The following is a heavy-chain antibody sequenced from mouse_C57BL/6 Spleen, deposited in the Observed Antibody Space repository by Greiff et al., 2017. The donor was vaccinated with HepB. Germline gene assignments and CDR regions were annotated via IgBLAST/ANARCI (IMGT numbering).Heavy chain of an antibody. CDR2: IYPGDGDT. CDR1: GYAFSSSW. CDR3: ARYYDAWFAY. J-gene: IGHJ3*01. D-gene: IGHD2-4*01. V-gene: IGHV1-82*01. Sequence: VQVVESGPELVKPGASVKISCKASGYAFSSSWMNWVKQRPGKGLEWIGRIYPGDGDTNYNGKFKGKATLTADKSSSTAYMQLSSLTSEDSAVYFCARYYDAWFAYWGQGTLVTVSA.